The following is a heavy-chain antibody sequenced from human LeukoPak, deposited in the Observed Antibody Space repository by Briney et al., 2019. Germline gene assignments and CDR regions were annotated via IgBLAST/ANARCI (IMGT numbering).Heavy chain of an antibody. D-gene: IGHD3-22*01. V-gene: IGHV1-69*04. CDR2: IIPILGIA. Sequence: SVTVSCKASGGTFSSYAISWVRQAPGQGLEWMGRIIPILGIANYAQKFQGRVTITADKSTSTAYMELSSLRSEDTAVYYCARASHYYDSSGYSDYWGQGTLVTVSS. J-gene: IGHJ4*02. CDR1: GGTFSSYA. CDR3: ARASHYYDSSGYSDY.